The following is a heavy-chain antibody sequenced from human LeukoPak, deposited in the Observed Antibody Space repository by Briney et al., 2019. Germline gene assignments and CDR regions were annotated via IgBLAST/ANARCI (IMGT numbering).Heavy chain of an antibody. V-gene: IGHV3-64*04. CDR3: ADGDYGGFGGY. D-gene: IGHD4-17*01. Sequence: GGSLRLSCSASGFTFSSYAMHWVRQAPGKGLEYVSAISSNGGSTYYADSVKGRFTISRDNAKNTLYLQMNSLRAEDTAVYYCADGDYGGFGGYWGQGTLVTVSS. CDR2: ISSNGGST. J-gene: IGHJ4*02. CDR1: GFTFSSYA.